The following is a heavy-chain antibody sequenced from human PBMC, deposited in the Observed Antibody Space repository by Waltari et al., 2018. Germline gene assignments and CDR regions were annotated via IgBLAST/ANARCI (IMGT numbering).Heavy chain of an antibody. CDR2: IIPIFGTA. V-gene: IGHV1-69*05. J-gene: IGHJ1*01. D-gene: IGHD3-3*01. CDR3: ASYDPEYFQH. Sequence: QVQLVQSGAEVQKPGSSVTVSCKASGGTFSRYAISWVRQAPGQGLEWMGGIIPIFGTANYAQKFQGRVTITTDESTSTAYMELSSLRSEDTAVYYCASYDPEYFQHWGQGTLVTVSS. CDR1: GGTFSRYA.